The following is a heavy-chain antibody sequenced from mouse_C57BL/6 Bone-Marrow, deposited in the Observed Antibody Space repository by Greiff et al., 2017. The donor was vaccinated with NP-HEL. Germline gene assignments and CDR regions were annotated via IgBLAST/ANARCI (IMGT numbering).Heavy chain of an antibody. CDR2: IFPGSGST. V-gene: IGHV1-75*01. CDR3: ATRYSNYLSWFAY. J-gene: IGHJ3*01. D-gene: IGHD2-5*01. CDR1: GYTFTDYY. Sequence: VKLMESGPELVKPGASVKISCKASGYTFTDYYINWVKQRPGQGLEWIGWIFPGSGSTYYNEKFKGKATLTVDKSSSTAYMLLSSLTSEDSAVYFCATRYSNYLSWFAYWGQGTLVTVSA.